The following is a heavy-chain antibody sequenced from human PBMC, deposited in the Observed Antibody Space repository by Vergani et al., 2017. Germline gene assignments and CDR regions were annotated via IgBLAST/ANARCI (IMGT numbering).Heavy chain of an antibody. CDR3: AMVSGSLAARDYYYYMDV. Sequence: QVQLVQSGAEVKKPGSSVKVSCKASGGTFSSYAISWVRQAPGQGLEWMGGIIPIFGTANYAQKFQGRVTITADESTSTAYMELSSLRSEDTAVYYCAMVSGSLAARDYYYYMDVWGKGTTVTVSS. CDR2: IIPIFGTA. V-gene: IGHV1-69*01. CDR1: GGTFSSYA. J-gene: IGHJ6*03. D-gene: IGHD6-6*01.